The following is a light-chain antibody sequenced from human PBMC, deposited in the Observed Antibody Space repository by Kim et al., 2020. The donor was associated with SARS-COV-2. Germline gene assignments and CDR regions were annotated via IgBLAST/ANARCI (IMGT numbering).Light chain of an antibody. Sequence: VSPGEKAPPSCRASQSVSSNLACHQQKPGQAPSLLIYGACTRATGIPARFSGSGSGTEFPLTIRRLQSEDFAVYYCQQYNNWPTLTFGGGPKVEL. CDR1: QSVSSN. CDR3: QQYNNWPTLT. V-gene: IGKV3-15*01. CDR2: GAC. J-gene: IGKJ4*01.